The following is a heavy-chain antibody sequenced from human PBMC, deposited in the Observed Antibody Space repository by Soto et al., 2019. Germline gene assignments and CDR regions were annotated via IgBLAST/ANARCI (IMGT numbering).Heavy chain of an antibody. V-gene: IGHV3-30*18. CDR2: ISYDGSNK. Sequence: PGGSLRLSCAASGFTFSSYGMHWVRQAPGKGLEWVAVISYDGSNKYYADSVKGRFTISRDNSKNTLYLQMNSLRAEDTAVYYCANDPSLGDIVVVPATGYNWFDPWGQGTLVTVSS. J-gene: IGHJ5*02. D-gene: IGHD2-2*01. CDR3: ANDPSLGDIVVVPATGYNWFDP. CDR1: GFTFSSYG.